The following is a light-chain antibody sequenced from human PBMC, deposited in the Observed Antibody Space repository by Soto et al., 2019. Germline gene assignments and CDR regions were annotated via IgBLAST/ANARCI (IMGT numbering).Light chain of an antibody. CDR3: QQYDQWPIT. Sequence: MTQSPSSLSAPVGATLSCWASQPVSDKLAWYQQKPGQAPRLLIYGASARALGIPARFSGSGSGTEFSFTVTSLQSEDFAVYYCQQYDQWPITFGQGTRLEIK. J-gene: IGKJ5*01. CDR1: QPVSDK. CDR2: GAS. V-gene: IGKV3-15*01.